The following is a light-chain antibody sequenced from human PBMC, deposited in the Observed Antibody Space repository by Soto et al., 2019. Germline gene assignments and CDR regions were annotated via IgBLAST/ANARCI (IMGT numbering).Light chain of an antibody. CDR1: SSDVGSYNL. Sequence: QSALTQPASVSGSPGQSITISCTGTSSDVGSYNLVSWYQQHPGIAPKLMIYEGTTRPSGVSDRFSGSKSGNTASLTISGRQAEDEADYYCCSYAGSSTLVFGGGTKVTVL. CDR3: CSYAGSSTLV. J-gene: IGLJ2*01. V-gene: IGLV2-23*01. CDR2: EGT.